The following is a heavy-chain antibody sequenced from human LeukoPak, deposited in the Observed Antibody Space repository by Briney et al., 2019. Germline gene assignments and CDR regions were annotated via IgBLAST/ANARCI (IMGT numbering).Heavy chain of an antibody. CDR2: ISTDGSIT. J-gene: IGHJ4*02. D-gene: IGHD5-24*01. V-gene: IGHV3-74*01. Sequence: GGSLRLSCAASGFNFSRYWMHWVRQAPGTGLVWVSRISTDGSITYYADSVKGRFTVSRDNSENTLYLQMKSLRAEDTAVYYCARGDGYNFFDYWGQGTLVTVSS. CDR1: GFNFSRYW. CDR3: ARGDGYNFFDY.